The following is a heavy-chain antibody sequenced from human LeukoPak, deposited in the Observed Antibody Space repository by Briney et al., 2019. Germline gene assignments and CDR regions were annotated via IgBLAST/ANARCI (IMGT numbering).Heavy chain of an antibody. CDR3: ARERAHCSSTSCYGWFDP. J-gene: IGHJ5*02. CDR2: IYTSGST. Sequence: SETLSLTCTVSGGSISSYYWSWIRQPAGKGLEWIGRIYTSGSTNYNPSLKSRVTMSVDTSKNQFSLTLSSVTAADTAVYYCARERAHCSSTSCYGWFDPWGQGTLVTVSS. CDR1: GGSISSYY. D-gene: IGHD2-2*01. V-gene: IGHV4-4*07.